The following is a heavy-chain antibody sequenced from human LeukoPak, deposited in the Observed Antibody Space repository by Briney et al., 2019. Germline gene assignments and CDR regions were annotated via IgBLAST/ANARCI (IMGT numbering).Heavy chain of an antibody. Sequence: GGSLRLSCAASGFTFSSYAMSWVRQAPGKGLEWVSAISGSGGSTYYADSVKGRFTISRDNSKNTLYLQMNSLRAEDTAVYYCARGLLWFGELYDAFDIWGQGTMVTVSS. CDR2: ISGSGGST. CDR1: GFTFSSYA. CDR3: ARGLLWFGELYDAFDI. V-gene: IGHV3-23*01. D-gene: IGHD3-10*01. J-gene: IGHJ3*02.